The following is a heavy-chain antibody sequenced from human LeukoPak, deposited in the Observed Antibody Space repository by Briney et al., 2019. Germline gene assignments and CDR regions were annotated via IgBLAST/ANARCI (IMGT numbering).Heavy chain of an antibody. J-gene: IGHJ4*02. V-gene: IGHV4-38-2*02. CDR2: IYHSGIT. Sequence: SETLSLTCTVSDYSISSGYGYYWGWIRQPPGKGLEWNGNIYHSGITYYNHFNSSLKSRVTISIDTSKNQFSLRLTSVTAADTAVYFCATLVSTRYYFDYWGQGTLVTVSS. CDR3: ATLVSTRYYFDY. D-gene: IGHD5/OR15-5a*01. CDR1: DYSISSGYGYY.